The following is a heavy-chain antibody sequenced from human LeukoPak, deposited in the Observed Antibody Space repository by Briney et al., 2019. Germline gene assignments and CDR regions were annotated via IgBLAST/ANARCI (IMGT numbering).Heavy chain of an antibody. CDR3: AREGGWDAFDI. Sequence: ASVKVSSKASGYSFTAYYMQWVRQASGQGLEWMGWINTNSGDTNSAQRFQGRVTMTRDMFIGTAYMELSRLRSDDTALYYCAREGGWDAFDIWGQGTMVTVSS. CDR2: INTNSGDT. CDR1: GYSFTAYY. J-gene: IGHJ3*02. D-gene: IGHD6-19*01. V-gene: IGHV1-2*02.